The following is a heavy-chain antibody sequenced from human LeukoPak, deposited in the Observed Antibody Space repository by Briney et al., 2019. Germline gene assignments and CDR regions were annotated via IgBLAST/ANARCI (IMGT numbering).Heavy chain of an antibody. D-gene: IGHD4-17*01. CDR1: GGTFSSYA. CDR2: IIPIFGTA. J-gene: IGHJ4*02. V-gene: IGHV1-69*05. Sequence: ASVKVSCKASGGTFSSYAISWVRQAPGQGLEWMGGIIPIFGTANYAQEFQGRVTITTDESTSTAYMELSSLRSEDTAVYYCARDKADYGDYIFDYWGQGTLVTVSS. CDR3: ARDKADYGDYIFDY.